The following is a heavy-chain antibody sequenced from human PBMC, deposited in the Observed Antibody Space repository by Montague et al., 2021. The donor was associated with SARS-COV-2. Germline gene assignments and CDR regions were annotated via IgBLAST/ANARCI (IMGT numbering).Heavy chain of an antibody. CDR1: GGSLSGYY. CDR3: ARVRYYGSGTSLGMDV. J-gene: IGHJ6*02. D-gene: IGHD3-10*01. V-gene: IGHV4-34*01. CDR2: INQSGRT. Sequence: SETLSLTCAVYGGSLSGYYWSWIRQPPEKGLEWIGEINQSGRTNNNPSLKSRVIISVDTSKNQFSLKLSSVTAADTAVYYRARVRYYGSGTSLGMDVWGQGTTVTVSS.